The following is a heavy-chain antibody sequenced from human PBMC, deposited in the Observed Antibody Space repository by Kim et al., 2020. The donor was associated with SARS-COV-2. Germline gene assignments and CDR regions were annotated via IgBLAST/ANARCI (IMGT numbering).Heavy chain of an antibody. J-gene: IGHJ4*02. V-gene: IGHV4-34*01. CDR3: ARVRDIVVVPAAIGY. D-gene: IGHD2-2*01. Sequence: PSLKGRVTISVDPSKNQFSLKLSSVTAADTAVYYCARVRDIVVVPAAIGYWGQGTLVTVSS.